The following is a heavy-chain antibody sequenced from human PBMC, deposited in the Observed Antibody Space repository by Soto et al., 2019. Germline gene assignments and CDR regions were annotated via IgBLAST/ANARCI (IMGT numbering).Heavy chain of an antibody. CDR1: GFTFSDYY. J-gene: IGHJ4*02. Sequence: QVQLVESGGGLVKPGGSLRLSCAASGFTFSDYYMSWIRQAPGKGLEWVSYISSRGTTIYHADSVKGRFTISRDDAKNPPVLEKNRLRGRKTAGYFRCRDPPPYWSGFDYWGQGTLVTVSS. CDR2: ISSRGTTI. D-gene: IGHD2-21*01. CDR3: CRDPPPYWSGFDY. V-gene: IGHV3-11*01.